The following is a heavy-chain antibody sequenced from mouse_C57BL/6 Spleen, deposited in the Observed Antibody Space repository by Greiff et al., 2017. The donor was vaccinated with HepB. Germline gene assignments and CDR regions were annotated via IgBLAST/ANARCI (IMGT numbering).Heavy chain of an antibody. J-gene: IGHJ3*01. CDR3: ASLFYYGNYTWFAY. CDR2: IWGVGST. V-gene: IGHV2-6*01. Sequence: VKVVESGPGLVAPSQSLSITCTVSGFSLTSYGVDWVRQSPGKGLEWLGVIWGVGSTNYNSALKSRLSISKDNSKSQVFLKMNSLQTDDTAMYYCASLFYYGNYTWFAYWGQGTLVTVSA. D-gene: IGHD2-1*01. CDR1: GFSLTSYG.